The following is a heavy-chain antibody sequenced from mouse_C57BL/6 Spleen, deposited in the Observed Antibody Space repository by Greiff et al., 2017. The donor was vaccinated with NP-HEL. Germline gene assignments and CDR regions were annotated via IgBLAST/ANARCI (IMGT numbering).Heavy chain of an antibody. Sequence: VMLVESGAELVKPGASVKLSCKASGYTFTEYTIHWVKQRSGQGLEWIGWFYPGSGSIKYNEKFKDKATLTADKSSSTVYMELSRLTSEDSAVYFCARHETTVVATGYFDVWGTGTTVTVSS. V-gene: IGHV1-62-2*01. J-gene: IGHJ1*03. CDR1: GYTFTEYT. CDR2: FYPGSGSI. D-gene: IGHD1-1*01. CDR3: ARHETTVVATGYFDV.